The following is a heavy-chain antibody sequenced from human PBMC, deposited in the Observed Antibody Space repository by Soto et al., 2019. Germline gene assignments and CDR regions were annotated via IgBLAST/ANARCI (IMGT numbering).Heavy chain of an antibody. CDR2: IFYSGST. J-gene: IGHJ4*02. CDR3: ARGAADTAMVDS. V-gene: IGHV4-59*01. D-gene: IGHD5-18*01. Sequence: SETLSLTCSVSGGSIRSYYWTWIRQPPGKGLEWLGYIFYSGSTFYNPSLKSRVTISIHTSKSQFSLQLTSVTAADTAVYYCARGAADTAMVDSWGQGTQVTVSS. CDR1: GGSIRSYY.